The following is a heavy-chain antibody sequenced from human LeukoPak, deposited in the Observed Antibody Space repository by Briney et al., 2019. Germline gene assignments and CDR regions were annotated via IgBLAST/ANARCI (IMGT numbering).Heavy chain of an antibody. CDR3: ARAPVVSCRGAFCYPLDY. V-gene: IGHV3-23*01. D-gene: IGHD2-15*01. Sequence: GVSLRLSCVASGFSLSTFSMSWVRQSPEKLLEWVAAIGASHVYTYHPDSVNGRFTMPRDISRNTVYLQMNSLRVDDTAVYFCARAPVVSCRGAFCYPLDYWGHGILITVSS. J-gene: IGHJ4*01. CDR1: GFSLSTFS. CDR2: IGASHVYT.